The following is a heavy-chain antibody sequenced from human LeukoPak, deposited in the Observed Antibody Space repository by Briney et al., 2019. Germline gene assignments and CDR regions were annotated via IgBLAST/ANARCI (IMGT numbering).Heavy chain of an antibody. Sequence: ASVKVSCKASGYTFTGYYMHWVRQAPGQGLERMGWINPNSGGTNYAQKFQGRVTMTRDTSISTAYMELSRLRSDDTAVYYCASDTLYGSGSYYYYYYYMDVWGKGTTVTVSS. J-gene: IGHJ6*03. CDR3: ASDTLYGSGSYYYYYYYMDV. D-gene: IGHD3-10*01. CDR1: GYTFTGYY. V-gene: IGHV1-2*02. CDR2: INPNSGGT.